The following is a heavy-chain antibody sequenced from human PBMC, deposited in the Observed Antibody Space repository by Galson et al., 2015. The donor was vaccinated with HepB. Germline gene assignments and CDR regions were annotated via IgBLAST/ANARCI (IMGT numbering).Heavy chain of an antibody. CDR2: MNPNNGYT. Sequence: SVKVSCKASGYTFTTYDINWVRQAPGHGLEWMGYMNPNNGYTGYAQNFQGSVTMTRDTSISTAYMVLSSLRSEDTAVYYCTRVPRQQEAAWGQGTLVTVSS. J-gene: IGHJ5*02. V-gene: IGHV1-8*01. CDR3: TRVPRQQEAA. CDR1: GYTFTTYD. D-gene: IGHD6-13*01.